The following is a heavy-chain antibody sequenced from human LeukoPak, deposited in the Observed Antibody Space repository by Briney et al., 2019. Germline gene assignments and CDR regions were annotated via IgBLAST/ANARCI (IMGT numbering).Heavy chain of an antibody. CDR2: INQDGSVK. J-gene: IGHJ5*02. V-gene: IGHV3-7*05. CDR3: ARDASPHCSSTSCYSWFDP. CDR1: GFTFSSYW. D-gene: IGHD2-2*01. Sequence: GGSLRLSCAASGFTFSSYWMSWVRQAPGKGLEWVANINQDGSVKHYVDSVKGRFIISRDNANNSLYLQMNSLRAEDTAGYYCARDASPHCSSTSCYSWFDPWGQGTLVTVSS.